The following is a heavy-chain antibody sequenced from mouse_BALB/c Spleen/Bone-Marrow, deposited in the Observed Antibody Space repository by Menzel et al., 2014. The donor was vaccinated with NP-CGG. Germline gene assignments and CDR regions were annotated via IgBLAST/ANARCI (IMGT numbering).Heavy chain of an antibody. D-gene: IGHD1-1*01. CDR2: IFPGTDTS. Sequence: VHLVESGAEVVKPGASVKLSCKTSGYTFTNYWIQWVKQRPGQGLGWIGEIFPGTDTSYYNEKFKDRATLTVDTSTSTAYIQLNNLTSKNSAIYFCSRNYYYYEGACFTYWGQGTLVTVSA. V-gene: IGHV1S132*01. CDR3: SRNYYYYEGACFTY. J-gene: IGHJ3*01. CDR1: GYTFTNYW.